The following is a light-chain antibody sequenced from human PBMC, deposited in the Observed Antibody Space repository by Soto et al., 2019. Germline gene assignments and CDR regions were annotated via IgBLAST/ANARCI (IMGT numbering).Light chain of an antibody. Sequence: QSVLTQPASVSGSPGQSITISCSGTSSDVGSYDHVAWYQQFPGKTPKLMIYEVSNRPSGVSSRFSGSKSGNTASLTISGLQAEDAADYYCISYTGSSTSYVFGSGTKLTV. CDR1: SSDVGSYDH. CDR2: EVS. CDR3: ISYTGSSTSYV. J-gene: IGLJ1*01. V-gene: IGLV2-14*01.